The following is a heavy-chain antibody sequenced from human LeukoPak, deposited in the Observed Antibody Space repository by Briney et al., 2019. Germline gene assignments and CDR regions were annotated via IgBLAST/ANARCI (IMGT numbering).Heavy chain of an antibody. CDR1: GFTFNWYS. D-gene: IGHD2-21*01. Sequence: PGGSLRPSCAASGFTFNWYSMNWVRQAPGKGLEWISYISDRSNTIYDADSVKGRFTISRDNAKNSLYLQMNSLRVEDTAVYYCARNPYCGGDCYSPSDYWGQGTLVTVSS. V-gene: IGHV3-48*04. CDR2: ISDRSNTI. J-gene: IGHJ4*02. CDR3: ARNPYCGGDCYSPSDY.